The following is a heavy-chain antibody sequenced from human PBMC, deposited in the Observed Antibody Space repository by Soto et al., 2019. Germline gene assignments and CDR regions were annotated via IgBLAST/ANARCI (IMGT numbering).Heavy chain of an antibody. J-gene: IGHJ4*02. CDR2: VNPNNGVT. CDR3: AKVSRKGSAIDFDY. D-gene: IGHD3-10*01. CDR1: GYTFSNYD. Sequence: QVQLVQSGAELKKPGASVKVSCKASGYTFSNYDMNWVRQATGQGPEWIGWVNPNNGVTGYAQKFQGRVTLTTDISTTTAYMELTSLRSEDTAIYYSAKVSRKGSAIDFDYWGQGTLITVSS. V-gene: IGHV1-8*01.